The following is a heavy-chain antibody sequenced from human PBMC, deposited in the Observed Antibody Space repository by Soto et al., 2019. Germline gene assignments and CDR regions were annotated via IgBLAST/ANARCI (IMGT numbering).Heavy chain of an antibody. CDR3: ASGGGIVVVTAPYDH. CDR2: TIPILDVA. CDR1: GGTFSTST. Sequence: SVKVSCKASGGTFSTSTFTWVRQAPGQGLEWMGRTIPILDVADYAQDFQGRVTITADKSTSTAYMELTSLTSKDTAVYYCASGGGIVVVTAPYDHWGQGTLVTVSS. J-gene: IGHJ4*02. V-gene: IGHV1-69*02. D-gene: IGHD2-21*02.